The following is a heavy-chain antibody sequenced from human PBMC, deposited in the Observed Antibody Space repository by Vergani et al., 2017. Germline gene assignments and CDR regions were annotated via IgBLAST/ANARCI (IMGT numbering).Heavy chain of an antibody. J-gene: IGHJ6*02. V-gene: IGHV1-24*01. Sequence: QVQLVPSGAEVKKPGASVKVSCKVSGYTLTELSMHWVRQAPGKGLEWMGGFDPEDGETIYAQKFQGRVTMTEDTSTDTAYMELSSLRSEDTAVYYCAKAAEEVTMIVVVIKKAYYYYGMDVWGQGTTVTVSS. D-gene: IGHD3-22*01. CDR3: AKAAEEVTMIVVVIKKAYYYYGMDV. CDR2: FDPEDGET. CDR1: GYTLTELS.